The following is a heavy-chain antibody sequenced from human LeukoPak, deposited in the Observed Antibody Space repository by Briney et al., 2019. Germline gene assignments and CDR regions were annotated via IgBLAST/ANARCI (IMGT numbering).Heavy chain of an antibody. CDR1: GVSMNNYY. D-gene: IGHD6-19*01. J-gene: IGHJ5*02. V-gene: IGHV4-4*07. Sequence: ASETLSLTCTVSGVSMNNYYWSWIRQPAGKALEWIGRTHVTGNTNYNPSLKSRVTMSLDTSKNQFSLKLSSVTAADTAVYYCARIPSVFKDSAWYEAWIDPWGPGILVTVSS. CDR3: ARIPSVFKDSAWYEAWIDP. CDR2: THVTGNT.